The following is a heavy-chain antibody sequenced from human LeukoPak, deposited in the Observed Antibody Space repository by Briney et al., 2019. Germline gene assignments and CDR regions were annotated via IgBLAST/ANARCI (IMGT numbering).Heavy chain of an antibody. CDR1: GGSISSYY. D-gene: IGHD3-22*01. CDR2: IYYSGST. V-gene: IGHV4-59*01. J-gene: IGHJ6*03. Sequence: SETLSLTCTVSGGSISSYYWSWIRQPPGKGLEWIGYIYYSGSTNYNPSLKSRVTISVDTSKNQVSLKLRSVTAADTAVYYCARGVRYYYDSSGYYDYYYYMDVWGKGTTVTVSS. CDR3: ARGVRYYYDSSGYYDYYYYMDV.